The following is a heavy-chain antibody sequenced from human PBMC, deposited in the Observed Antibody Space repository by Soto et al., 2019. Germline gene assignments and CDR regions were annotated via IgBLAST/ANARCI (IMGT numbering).Heavy chain of an antibody. CDR3: ARGNFDSCWYFGL. D-gene: IGHD3-22*01. CDR2: ISRSSDII. J-gene: IGHJ2*01. V-gene: IGHV3-11*01. Sequence: QVQLVESGGGLVKSGGSLRLSCAASGFTFSDYYMIWMRQAPGKGLEWVSYISRSSDIIHYADSVKGRFTISRDNAKNSLYLQMNSLRAEDTALYYCARGNFDSCWYFGLWGRGTLVTVSS. CDR1: GFTFSDYY.